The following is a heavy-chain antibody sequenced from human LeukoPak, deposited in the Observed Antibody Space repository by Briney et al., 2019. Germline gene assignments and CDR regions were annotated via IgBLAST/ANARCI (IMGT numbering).Heavy chain of an antibody. Sequence: GGSLRLSCAASGFTFSNYWMNWVRQAPGKGLEWVANIKQDGSEKYYVDSVKGRFTISRDNAKNSLYLQMNSLRAEDTAVYYCARSKEHLVLDYWGQGTLVTVSS. CDR3: ARSKEHLVLDY. J-gene: IGHJ4*02. D-gene: IGHD6-13*01. V-gene: IGHV3-7*01. CDR1: GFTFSNYW. CDR2: IKQDGSEK.